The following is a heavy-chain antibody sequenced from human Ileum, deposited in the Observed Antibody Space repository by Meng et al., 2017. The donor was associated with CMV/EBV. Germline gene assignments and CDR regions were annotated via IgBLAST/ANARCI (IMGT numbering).Heavy chain of an antibody. CDR3: ARDFDY. J-gene: IGHJ4*02. CDR1: GFTFSNYE. V-gene: IGHV3-30-3*01. CDR2: VVNDGNKK. Sequence: QVQLVVSGGGVVQPGRSLRLSCAASGFTFSNYEMHWVRQAPGKGLEWVTLVVNDGNKKYYADSVKGRFTISRDNSAKMVYLEMNNLRPEDTAIYYCARDFDYWGQGTLVTVSS.